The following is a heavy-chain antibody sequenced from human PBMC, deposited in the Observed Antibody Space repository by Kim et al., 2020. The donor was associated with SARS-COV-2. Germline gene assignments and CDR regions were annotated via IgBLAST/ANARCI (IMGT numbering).Heavy chain of an antibody. CDR3: ARGGSNGWPFVI. D-gene: IGHD6-19*01. V-gene: IGHV3-11*04. CDR2: MSSSGYTI. J-gene: IGHJ4*02. Sequence: GGYLRLSCAASGFTFSDYYMSWIRQAPGKGLEWLSYMSSSGYTIYYADSVKGRFTISRDNAKNSLYLQLNSLRAEDTAGYYCARGGSNGWPFVIWGQGTLVTVSS. CDR1: GFTFSDYY.